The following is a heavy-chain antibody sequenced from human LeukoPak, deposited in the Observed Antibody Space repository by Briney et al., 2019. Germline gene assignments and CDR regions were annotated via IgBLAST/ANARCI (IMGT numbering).Heavy chain of an antibody. Sequence: GGSLRLSWAASGFTFCNYWMSWIRQAPGKGLEWVANIQVDGGEKYYVDSVRGRFTLSRDNAKNLLYLQMTSLTAEDSAVYYCARVWIYYGSGTYNCVFDYWGQGTLVTVSS. D-gene: IGHD3-10*01. CDR1: GFTFCNYW. CDR3: ARVWIYYGSGTYNCVFDY. J-gene: IGHJ4*02. V-gene: IGHV3-7*01. CDR2: IQVDGGEK.